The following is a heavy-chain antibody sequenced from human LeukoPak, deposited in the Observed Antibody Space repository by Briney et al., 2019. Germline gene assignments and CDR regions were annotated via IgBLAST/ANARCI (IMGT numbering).Heavy chain of an antibody. CDR1: GGSISSSSYY. J-gene: IGHJ4*01. Sequence: PSETLSLTCTVSGGSISSSSYYWGWIRQPPGKGLEWIGSIYYSGSTYYNPSLKSRVTISVDTSKNQFSLKLSSVTAADTAVYYCAREDVLYYFDYWGHGTLVTVSS. CDR2: IYYSGST. CDR3: AREDVLYYFDY. V-gene: IGHV4-39*07.